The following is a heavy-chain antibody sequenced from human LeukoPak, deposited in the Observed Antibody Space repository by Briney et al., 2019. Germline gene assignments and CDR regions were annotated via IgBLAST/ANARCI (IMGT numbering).Heavy chain of an antibody. CDR2: ISYDGSNK. D-gene: IGHD6-13*01. J-gene: IGHJ4*02. CDR3: ARGSSSWNAREYFDY. CDR1: GFTFSSYA. Sequence: GGSLRLSCAASGFTFSSYAMHWVRQAPGKGLEWVAVISYDGSNKYYADSVKGRFTISRDNSKNTLYLQMNSLRAEDTAVYYCARGSSSWNAREYFDYWGQGTLVTVSS. V-gene: IGHV3-30-3*01.